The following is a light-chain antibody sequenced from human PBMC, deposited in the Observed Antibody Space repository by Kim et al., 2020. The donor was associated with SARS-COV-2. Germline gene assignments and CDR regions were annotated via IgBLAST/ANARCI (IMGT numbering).Light chain of an antibody. CDR2: RDS. CDR1: NFGGKH. V-gene: IGLV3-9*01. Sequence: SLERRQTARIARGRNNFGGKHVHWYQQMPGQALVLVIYRDSNQPSGIPERVSGSNSGNTATLTISRAQAGDEADYYCQVWDSSKVFGGGTQLTVL. J-gene: IGLJ2*01. CDR3: QVWDSSKV.